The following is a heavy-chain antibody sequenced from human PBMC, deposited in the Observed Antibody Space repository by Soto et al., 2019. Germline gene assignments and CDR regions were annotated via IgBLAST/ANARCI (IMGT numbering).Heavy chain of an antibody. CDR2: IYYSGST. Sequence: SESLYLTSTVSGGSISSGFYYWSWIRQHPGKGLEWIGYIYYSGSTYYNPSLKSRVTISVDTSKNQFSLKLSSVTAADTAVYYCARGVQLWLRAVDGGDWFDPWGQGTLVTVSS. V-gene: IGHV4-31*03. CDR1: GGSISSGFYY. D-gene: IGHD5-18*01. CDR3: ARGVQLWLRAVDGGDWFDP. J-gene: IGHJ5*02.